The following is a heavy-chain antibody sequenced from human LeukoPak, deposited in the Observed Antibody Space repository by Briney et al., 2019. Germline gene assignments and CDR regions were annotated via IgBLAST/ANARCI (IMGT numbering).Heavy chain of an antibody. V-gene: IGHV4-31*03. D-gene: IGHD3-3*01. CDR3: ATYDFWTTYLFDY. J-gene: IGHJ4*02. CDR2: IYYTGTT. Sequence: SQTLSLTCTVSGGSISSGGYYWSWIRQHPGEGLEWIGYIYYTGTTYYNPSLKSRLTISVDTSKNQFSLKLSSVTAADTAMYFCATYDFWTTYLFDYWGQGTLVTVSS. CDR1: GGSISSGGYY.